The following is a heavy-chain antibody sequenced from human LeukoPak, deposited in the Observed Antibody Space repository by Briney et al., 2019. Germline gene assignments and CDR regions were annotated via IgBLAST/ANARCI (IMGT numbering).Heavy chain of an antibody. CDR3: ARRYSSGYYYVFDY. J-gene: IGHJ4*02. V-gene: IGHV1-2*02. D-gene: IGHD3-22*01. Sequence: ASVKVSCKASGYTFTGYYMHWVRQAPGQGLQWMGWINPNGGDTNYAQKLQGRVTMTTDTSTSTAYMELRSLRSDDTAVYYCARRYSSGYYYVFDYWGQGTLVTVSS. CDR1: GYTFTGYY. CDR2: INPNGGDT.